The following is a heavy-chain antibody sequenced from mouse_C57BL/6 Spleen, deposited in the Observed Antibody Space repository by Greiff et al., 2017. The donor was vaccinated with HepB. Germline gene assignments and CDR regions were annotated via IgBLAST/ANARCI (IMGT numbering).Heavy chain of an antibody. D-gene: IGHD1-1*01. CDR1: GYTFTSYG. CDR2: IYPRSGNT. CDR3: SRGNYYGSSYLAWFAY. V-gene: IGHV1-81*01. J-gene: IGHJ3*01. Sequence: QVQLQQSGAELARPGASVKLSCKASGYTFTSYGISWVKQRTGQGLEWIGEIYPRSGNTYYNEKFKGKATLTADKSSSTAYMELRSLTSEDSAVYYCSRGNYYGSSYLAWFAYWGQGTLVTVSA.